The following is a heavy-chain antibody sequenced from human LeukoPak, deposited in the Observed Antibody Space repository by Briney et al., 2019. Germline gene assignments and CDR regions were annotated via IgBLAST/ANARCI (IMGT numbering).Heavy chain of an antibody. J-gene: IGHJ5*02. V-gene: IGHV1-2*02. CDR2: INPNSGGT. Sequence: ASVKVSCKASGYTFTGYYMHWVRQAPGQGLEWMGWINPNSGGTNYAQKFQGRVTMTRDTSISTAYMELSRLRSDDTAVYYCARAGYSSSWYFVDPWGQGTLVTVSS. CDR1: GYTFTGYY. CDR3: ARAGYSSSWYFVDP. D-gene: IGHD6-13*01.